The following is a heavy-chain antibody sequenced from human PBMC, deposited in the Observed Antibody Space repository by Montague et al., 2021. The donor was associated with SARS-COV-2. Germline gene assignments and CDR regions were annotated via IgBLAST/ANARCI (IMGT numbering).Heavy chain of an antibody. V-gene: IGHV4-39*07. CDR3: ARALIMITFGGVIAHWFDP. D-gene: IGHD3-16*02. Sequence: SETLSLTCTVSGGSISSSSYYWGWLRQPPGKGLEWIGSIYYSGSTYYSPSLKSRVTISVDTSKNQFSLKLSSVTAADTAVYYCARALIMITFGGVIAHWFDPWGQGTLVTVSS. CDR2: IYYSGST. J-gene: IGHJ5*02. CDR1: GGSISSSSYY.